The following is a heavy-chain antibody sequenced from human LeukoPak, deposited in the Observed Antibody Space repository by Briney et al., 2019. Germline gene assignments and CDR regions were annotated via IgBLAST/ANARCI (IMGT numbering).Heavy chain of an antibody. J-gene: IGHJ6*02. CDR3: TKITIFGEVDV. CDR1: GFTSSSYS. CDR2: ISSSSSYI. V-gene: IGHV3-21*01. D-gene: IGHD3-3*01. Sequence: PGGSLRLSCAASGFTSSSYSMNWVRQAPGKGLEWVSSISSSSSYIYYADSVKGRFTISRDNAKNSLYLQMNRLRAEDTAVYYCTKITIFGEVDVWGQGTTVTVSS.